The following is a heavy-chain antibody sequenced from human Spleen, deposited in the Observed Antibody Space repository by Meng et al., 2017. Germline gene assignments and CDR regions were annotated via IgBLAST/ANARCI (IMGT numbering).Heavy chain of an antibody. V-gene: IGHV4-34*01. CDR1: GGSFSGYY. CDR3: ARATAAAAKGRWFDP. D-gene: IGHD6-13*01. CDR2: INHSGST. Sequence: QWHPPQWGGGLLRPSEALSLTCAVYGGSFSGYYWSWIRQPAGKGLEWIGEINHSGSTNYNPSLKSRVTISVDTSKNQFSLKLSSVTAADTAVYYCARATAAAAKGRWFDPWGQGTLVTVSS. J-gene: IGHJ5*02.